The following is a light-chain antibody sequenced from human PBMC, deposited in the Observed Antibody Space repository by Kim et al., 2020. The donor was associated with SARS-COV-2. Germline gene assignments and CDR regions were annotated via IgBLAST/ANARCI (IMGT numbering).Light chain of an antibody. J-gene: IGLJ7*01. Sequence: SVARGQTARITCGGNNIGGKNVHWYQQKPGQAPVLVIYRDNNRPSGIPERFSGSNSGRTATLTISGAQAGDEADYYCQVWDSSTIFGGGTQLTVL. CDR1: NIGGKN. CDR3: QVWDSSTI. CDR2: RDN. V-gene: IGLV3-9*01.